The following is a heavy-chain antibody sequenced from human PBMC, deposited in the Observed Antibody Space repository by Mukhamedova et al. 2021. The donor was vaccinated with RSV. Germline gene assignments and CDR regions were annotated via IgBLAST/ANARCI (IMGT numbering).Heavy chain of an antibody. V-gene: IGHV1-69*01. CDR3: ARDRYSEGSGLYFERAY. D-gene: IGHD2-15*01. CDR2: IVPVFGTA. J-gene: IGHJ4*02. Sequence: GGIVPVFGTAKYTQKFQGRVTITADELTSTVYMELSSLRREDTGIYYCARDRYSEGSGLYFERAYWGQGTLVTVSS.